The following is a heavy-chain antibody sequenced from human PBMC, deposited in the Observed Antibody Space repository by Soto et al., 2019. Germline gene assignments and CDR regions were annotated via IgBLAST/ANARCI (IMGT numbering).Heavy chain of an antibody. Sequence: GGSLRLSCTASGFTLNNHAMSWVRQAPGKGLEWVSVISGSDGSTYYTDSVRGRFSISRDSSKNTLYLQMSSLRAEDTAVYYCASPPRATVTDNIFDFWGPGTLVTVSS. D-gene: IGHD4-17*01. CDR2: ISGSDGST. V-gene: IGHV3-23*01. CDR3: ASPPRATVTDNIFDF. CDR1: GFTLNNHA. J-gene: IGHJ4*02.